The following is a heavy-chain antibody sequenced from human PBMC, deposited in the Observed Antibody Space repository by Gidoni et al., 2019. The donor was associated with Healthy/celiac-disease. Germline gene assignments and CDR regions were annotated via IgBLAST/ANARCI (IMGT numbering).Heavy chain of an antibody. CDR1: GGTFSSYP. Sequence: LQLVQSGAEVKKPGSSVKFSCMASGGTFSSYPISWVRQAPRQGLEWMGRIIRSIGIANYAQKFQGRVTISANETTSTAYKVLSSLRSEDTAVYYGAITPGYQLLYVFDYWGQGTLVTVSS. V-gene: IGHV1-69*04. CDR2: IIRSIGIA. D-gene: IGHD2-2*02. CDR3: AITPGYQLLYVFDY. J-gene: IGHJ4*02.